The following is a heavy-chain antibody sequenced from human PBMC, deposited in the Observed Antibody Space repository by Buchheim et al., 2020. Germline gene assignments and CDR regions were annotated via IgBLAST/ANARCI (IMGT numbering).Heavy chain of an antibody. CDR3: AKDPLWDTAMHYFDY. J-gene: IGHJ4*02. CDR2: ISYDGSNK. CDR1: GFTFSSYG. D-gene: IGHD5-18*01. Sequence: QVQLVESGGGVVQPGRSLRLSCAASGFTFSSYGMHWVRQAPGKGLEWVAVISYDGSNKYYADSVKGRFTISRDNSKNTLYLQMNSLRAEDTAVYYCAKDPLWDTAMHYFDYWGQGTL. V-gene: IGHV3-30*18.